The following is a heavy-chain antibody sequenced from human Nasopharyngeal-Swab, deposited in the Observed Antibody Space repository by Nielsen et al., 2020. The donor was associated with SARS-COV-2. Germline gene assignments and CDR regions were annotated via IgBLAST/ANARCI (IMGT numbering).Heavy chain of an antibody. J-gene: IGHJ5*02. D-gene: IGHD6-13*01. CDR2: ISYDGSNK. V-gene: IGHV3-30*03. Sequence: GALRLSCAASGFTFSSYGMHWVRQAPGKGLEWVAVISYDGSNKYYADSVKGRFTISRDNSKNTLYLQMNSLRAEDTAVYYCAREPDSSSWSTNWFDPWGQGTLVTVSS. CDR3: AREPDSSSWSTNWFDP. CDR1: GFTFSSYG.